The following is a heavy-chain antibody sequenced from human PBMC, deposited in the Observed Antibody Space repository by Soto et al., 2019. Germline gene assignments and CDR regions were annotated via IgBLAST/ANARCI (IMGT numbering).Heavy chain of an antibody. CDR3: ARDHIITRNYYYYYGMDV. CDR1: GGSISSGDYY. J-gene: IGHJ6*02. CDR2: IYYSGST. V-gene: IGHV4-30-4*01. D-gene: IGHD1-20*01. Sequence: TLSLTCAVSGGSISSGDYYWIWIRRPPGKGLEWIGYIYYSGSTYYNPSLKSRVTISVDTSKNQFSLKLSSVTAADTAVYYCARDHIITRNYYYYYGMDVWGQGTTVTVSS.